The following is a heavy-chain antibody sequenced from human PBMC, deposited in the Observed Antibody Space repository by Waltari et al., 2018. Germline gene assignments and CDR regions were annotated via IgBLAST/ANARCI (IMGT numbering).Heavy chain of an antibody. Sequence: QVQLVESGGGVVQPGRSLRLSCAASEFTFSSYAMHWVRQAPGKGLEGVAVISYNERNIYYVDSVKGRFIISRDNSKKMLYLQMNSLRTEDTAVYYCARDYCDRTNCHGMDVWGQGTTVTVSS. CDR3: ARDYCDRTNCHGMDV. D-gene: IGHD3-22*01. CDR2: ISYNERNI. V-gene: IGHV3-30*04. CDR1: EFTFSSYA. J-gene: IGHJ6*02.